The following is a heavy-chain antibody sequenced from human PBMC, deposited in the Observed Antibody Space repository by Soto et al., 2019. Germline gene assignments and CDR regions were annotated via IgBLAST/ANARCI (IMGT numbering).Heavy chain of an antibody. D-gene: IGHD4-4*01. Sequence: ASVKVSCKSSGYIFSDYGITWVRQAPGQVLEWMGWISAYNGNTDYAQKFQDRLTLATDTSTSTAYMELRSLRSDDTALYYCARPVTSPDHLDIWGQGTMVTV. CDR2: ISAYNGNT. CDR3: ARPVTSPDHLDI. J-gene: IGHJ3*02. CDR1: GYIFSDYG. V-gene: IGHV1-18*01.